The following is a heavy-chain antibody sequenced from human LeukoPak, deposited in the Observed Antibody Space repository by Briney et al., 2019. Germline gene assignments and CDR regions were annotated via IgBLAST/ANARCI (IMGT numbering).Heavy chain of an antibody. Sequence: PGGSLRLSCAASGFTFSSYSMNWVRQAPGKGLEWVSSISSSSYIYYADSVKGRFTISRDNAKNSLYLQMNSLRAEDTAVYYCARDAGGKPLDYWGQGTLVTVSS. D-gene: IGHD4-23*01. CDR2: ISSSSYI. V-gene: IGHV3-21*01. J-gene: IGHJ4*02. CDR3: ARDAGGKPLDY. CDR1: GFTFSSYS.